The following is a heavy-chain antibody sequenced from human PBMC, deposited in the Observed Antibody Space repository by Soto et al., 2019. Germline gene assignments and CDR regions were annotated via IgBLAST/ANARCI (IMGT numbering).Heavy chain of an antibody. CDR2: IYHSGST. V-gene: IGHV4-4*02. Sequence: SETLSLTCAVSGGSISSSNWWSWVRQPPGKGLEWIGEIYHSGSTNYNPSLKSRVTISVDKSKNQFSLKLSSVTAADTAVYYCARDGDTAMVQSGMDVWGQGTTVTVSS. CDR1: GGSISSSNW. D-gene: IGHD5-18*01. CDR3: ARDGDTAMVQSGMDV. J-gene: IGHJ6*02.